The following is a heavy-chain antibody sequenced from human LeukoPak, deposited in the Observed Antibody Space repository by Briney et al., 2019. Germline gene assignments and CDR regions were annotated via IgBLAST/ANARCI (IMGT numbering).Heavy chain of an antibody. CDR1: GFTFSSYA. CDR2: ISYDGSNK. Sequence: GGSLRLSCAASGFTFSSYAMHWVRQAPGKGLEGVAVISYDGSNKYYADSVKGRFTISRDNSKNTLYLQMNSLRAEDTAVYYCARDRLYRRHSYGFDYWGQGTLVTVSS. CDR3: ARDRLYRRHSYGFDY. V-gene: IGHV3-30-3*01. J-gene: IGHJ4*02. D-gene: IGHD5-18*01.